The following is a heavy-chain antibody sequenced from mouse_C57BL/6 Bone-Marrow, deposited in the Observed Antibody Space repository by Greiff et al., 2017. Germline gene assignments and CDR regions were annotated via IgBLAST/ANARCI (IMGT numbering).Heavy chain of an antibody. D-gene: IGHD2-4*01. J-gene: IGHJ4*01. CDR1: GYTFTNYW. Sequence: QVQLQQPGAELVKPGASVKLSCKASGYTFTNYWMHWVKQRPGQGLEWIGMMHPNGGSPDYNEKFKSEATLSVDKSSRTAYMELSSLTSEDSAVYDCARSYDYDDYTMDYRGQGTSVTVSS. CDR3: ARSYDYDDYTMDY. V-gene: IGHV1-64*01. CDR2: MHPNGGSP.